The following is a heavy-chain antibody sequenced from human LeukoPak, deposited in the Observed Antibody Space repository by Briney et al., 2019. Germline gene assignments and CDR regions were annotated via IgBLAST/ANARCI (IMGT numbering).Heavy chain of an antibody. Sequence: PGGSLRLSCTVSGFTFSDYAISWVRQAPGKGLEWVSSISGSGAGTYYADSVKGRFTISRDNSKNTLYVQMNNLRVEDTAVYYCARNGRNIAATGYYFHYWGQGTPVTVSS. D-gene: IGHD6-13*01. J-gene: IGHJ4*02. CDR3: ARNGRNIAATGYYFHY. CDR1: GFTFSDYA. V-gene: IGHV3-23*01. CDR2: ISGSGAGT.